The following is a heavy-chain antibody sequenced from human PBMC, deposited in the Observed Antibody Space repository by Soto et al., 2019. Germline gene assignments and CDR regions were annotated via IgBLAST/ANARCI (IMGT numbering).Heavy chain of an antibody. J-gene: IGHJ6*02. V-gene: IGHV1-69*01. CDR2: IIPIFGTA. D-gene: IGHD3-10*01. CDR1: GGTFSSYA. CDR3: ARIIRNKNYYYYGMDV. Sequence: QVHLVQSGDEVKKPGSSVKVSCKASGGTFSSYAISWVRQAPGQGLEWMGGIIPIFGTANYAQKFQGRVTITADESTSTAYMELSSLRSEDTAVYYCARIIRNKNYYYYGMDVWGQGTTVTVSS.